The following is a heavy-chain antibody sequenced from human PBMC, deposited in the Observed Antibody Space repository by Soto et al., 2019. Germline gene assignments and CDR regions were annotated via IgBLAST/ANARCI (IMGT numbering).Heavy chain of an antibody. V-gene: IGHV3-66*01. CDR3: ARVNGYYYYGMDV. CDR1: GFTVSSNY. J-gene: IGHJ6*02. CDR2: IYSGGST. Sequence: GGSLRLSCAASGFTVSSNYMSWVRQAPGKGLEWVSVIYSGGSTYYADSVKGRFTISRDNAKNSLLLQLNSLRAEDTAVYYCARVNGYYYYGMDVWGQGTTVTVSS. D-gene: IGHD3-22*01.